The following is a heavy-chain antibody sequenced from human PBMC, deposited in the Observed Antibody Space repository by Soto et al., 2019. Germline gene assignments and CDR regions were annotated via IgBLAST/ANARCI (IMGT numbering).Heavy chain of an antibody. CDR2: IWYDGSNK. J-gene: IGHJ5*02. V-gene: IGHV3-33*01. CDR3: ARDHLPYLYSSGFNWVDH. CDR1: GGTSSSYG. D-gene: IGHD6-19*01. Sequence: PXGALKLSCAAAGGTSSSYGMHWVSQAPGKGLEWVAVIWYDGSNKYYADSVKGRFTISRDNSKNTLYLQMNSLRAEDTAVYYCARDHLPYLYSSGFNWVDHSGQGALVTVS.